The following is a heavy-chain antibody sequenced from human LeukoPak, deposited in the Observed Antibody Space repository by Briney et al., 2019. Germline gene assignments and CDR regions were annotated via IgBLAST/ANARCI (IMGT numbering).Heavy chain of an antibody. CDR3: ARDRSSSWYRNWFDP. CDR2: IYYSGST. J-gene: IGHJ5*02. Sequence: KPSETLSLTCTVSGGSISSYYWSWIRQPPGKGLEWIGYIYYSGSTNYNPSLKSRVTISVDTSKNQFSLKLSSVTAADTAVYYCARDRSSSWYRNWFDPWGQGTLVTVSS. D-gene: IGHD6-13*01. V-gene: IGHV4-59*01. CDR1: GGSISSYY.